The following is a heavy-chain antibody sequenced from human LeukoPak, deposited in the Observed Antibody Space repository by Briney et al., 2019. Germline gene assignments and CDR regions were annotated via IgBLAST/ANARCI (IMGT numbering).Heavy chain of an antibody. D-gene: IGHD2-15*01. V-gene: IGHV1-69*01. CDR2: IIPIFGTA. CDR3: ASSRHCSGGSCYPPGC. J-gene: IGHJ4*02. Sequence: GASVKVSCKASGGTFSSYAISWVRQAPGQGLEWMGGIIPIFGTANYAQKFQGRVTITADESTSTAYMELSSLRSEDTAVYYCASSRHCSGGSCYPPGCWGQGTLVTVSS. CDR1: GGTFSSYA.